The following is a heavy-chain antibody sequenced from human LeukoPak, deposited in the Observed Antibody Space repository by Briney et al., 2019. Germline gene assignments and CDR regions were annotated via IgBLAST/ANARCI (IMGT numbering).Heavy chain of an antibody. Sequence: PGGSLRLSCTASGFTFSGYAMSWVRQAPGKGLEWVSSISDSAASTYYADSVKGRFTISRDNSKNTLYLQMNSLRAEDTAVYYCAKEGPSGSLDYWGQGTLVTVSS. V-gene: IGHV3-23*01. CDR2: ISDSAAST. D-gene: IGHD1-26*01. CDR1: GFTFSGYA. J-gene: IGHJ4*02. CDR3: AKEGPSGSLDY.